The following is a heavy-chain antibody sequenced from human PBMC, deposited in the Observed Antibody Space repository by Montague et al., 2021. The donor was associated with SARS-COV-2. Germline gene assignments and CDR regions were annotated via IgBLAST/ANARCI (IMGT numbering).Heavy chain of an antibody. CDR2: IKQDGSEK. V-gene: IGHV3-7*01. CDR1: GFTFSSYW. J-gene: IGHJ6*02. CDR3: ARVQRTTGTTRLGTYYYYYYGMDV. D-gene: IGHD1-1*01. Sequence: RSISLDASGFTFSSYWMSWVRQAPGKGLEWVANIKQDGSEKYYVDSVKGRFTISRDNAKNSLYLQMNSLRAEDTAVYYCARVQRTTGTTRLGTYYYYYYGMDVWGQGTTVTVSS.